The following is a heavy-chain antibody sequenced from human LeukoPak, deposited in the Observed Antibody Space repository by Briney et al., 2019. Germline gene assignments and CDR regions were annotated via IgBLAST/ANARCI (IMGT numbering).Heavy chain of an antibody. Sequence: GGSLRLSCAASGFTFNTYGMHWVRQAPGKGLEWVAVISYDGSNKYYSDSVKGRFTISRDNSKNTLYLQMNSLRAEDTAVYYCAKEAKYTSYYYFYYRDVWGKGTTVTVSS. CDR3: AKEAKYTSYYYFYYRDV. J-gene: IGHJ6*03. D-gene: IGHD6-6*01. CDR1: GFTFNTYG. V-gene: IGHV3-30*18. CDR2: ISYDGSNK.